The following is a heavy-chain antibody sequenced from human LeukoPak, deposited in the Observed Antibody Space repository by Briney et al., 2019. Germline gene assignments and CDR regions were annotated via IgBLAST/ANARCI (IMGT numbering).Heavy chain of an antibody. Sequence: GGSLRLSCAASGFTFSDYYMSWIRQAPGEGLEGVSYISSSGSTIYYADSVKGRFTISRDNAKNSLYLQMNSLRAEDTAVYYCASPVLLWFGELLFRPMDVWGKGTTVTVSS. CDR1: GFTFSDYY. J-gene: IGHJ6*04. D-gene: IGHD3-10*01. CDR2: ISSSGSTI. CDR3: ASPVLLWFGELLFRPMDV. V-gene: IGHV3-11*04.